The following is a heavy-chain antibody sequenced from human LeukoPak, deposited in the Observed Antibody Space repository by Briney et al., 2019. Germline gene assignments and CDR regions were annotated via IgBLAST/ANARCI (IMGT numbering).Heavy chain of an antibody. CDR1: GFTVRDNY. CDR2: IYSGGNT. V-gene: IGHV3-66*01. J-gene: IGHJ2*01. CDR3: ARAVTTGYFGL. Sequence: GGSLRLSCAASGFTVRDNYMSWVRQAPGKGLEWVSLIYSGGNTFYPDSVRGRFTISRDDSKNTLSLQMNSLRAEDTAVYYCARAVTTGYFGLWGRGTLVTVSS. D-gene: IGHD4-11*01.